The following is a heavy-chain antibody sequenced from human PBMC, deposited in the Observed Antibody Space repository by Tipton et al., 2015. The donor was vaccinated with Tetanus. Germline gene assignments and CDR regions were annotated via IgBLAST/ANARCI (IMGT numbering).Heavy chain of an antibody. CDR3: SRVGQRPDYGGKPDPVDY. Sequence: QLVQSGAEVKKPGSSVKVSCKASGGTFSTYIISWVRQAPGQGLEWMGRIIPIFGPANYAQKIQGRVTITADKSTSTAYMKLSSLRSEGTAGYYCSRVGQRPDYGGKPDPVDYWGQGTLVTVSS. D-gene: IGHD4-23*01. CDR2: IIPIFGPA. V-gene: IGHV1-69*06. J-gene: IGHJ4*02. CDR1: GGTFSTYI.